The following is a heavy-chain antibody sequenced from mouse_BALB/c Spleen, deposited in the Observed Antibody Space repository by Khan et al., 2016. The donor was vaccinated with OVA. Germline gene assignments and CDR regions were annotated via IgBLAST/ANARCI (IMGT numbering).Heavy chain of an antibody. CDR1: GYTFTTAG. V-gene: IGHV9-4*02. J-gene: IGHJ2*01. CDR3: ARYRDFFDY. Sequence: QIQLVQSGPELKKPGETVRISCKASGYTFTTAGMQWVQKMPGKGLKWIGWINTHSGVPKYADDLKGRFAFSLETSANTAYLQISNLKNEDTATYFCARYRDFFDYWGQGTTLTVSS. CDR2: INTHSGVP.